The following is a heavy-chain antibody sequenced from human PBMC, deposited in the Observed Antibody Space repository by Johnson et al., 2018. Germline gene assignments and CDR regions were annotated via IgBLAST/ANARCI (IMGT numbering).Heavy chain of an antibody. CDR3: ARWGAYGGCLGKIF. J-gene: IGHJ3*01. Sequence: QVQLVQSGGGVVQPGRSLRLSCAASGFTFSSYVMHWVRQAPGKGLEWVAVIWYDGSNKYYADSVKGRFTISRDNSKNTLYLQWNSLRAEYTAVYYCARWGAYGGCLGKIFWGQGTMDTVSS. CDR1: GFTFSSYV. V-gene: IGHV3-33*01. D-gene: IGHD1-26*01. CDR2: IWYDGSNK.